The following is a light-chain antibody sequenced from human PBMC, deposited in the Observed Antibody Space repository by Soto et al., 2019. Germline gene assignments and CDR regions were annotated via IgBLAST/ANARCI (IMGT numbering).Light chain of an antibody. J-gene: IGKJ5*01. CDR3: QQSYIFPLT. CDR2: AAS. V-gene: IGKV1-39*01. Sequence: DIQMTHSPGCLSGSVGARVTITAGASQSISSYLNWYQQRPGKAPKLLIYAASSLHSGVPSRFTGSGSGTDFTLTISSLQPEDFATYYCQQSYIFPLTFGGGTRLEIK. CDR1: QSISSY.